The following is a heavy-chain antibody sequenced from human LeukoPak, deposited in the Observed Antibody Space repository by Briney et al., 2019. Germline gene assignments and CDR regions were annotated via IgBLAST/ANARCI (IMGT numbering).Heavy chain of an antibody. D-gene: IGHD5-24*01. CDR1: EIAVSSNY. J-gene: IGHJ4*02. CDR2: IYSGGST. V-gene: IGHV3-53*01. Sequence: VGSLRLSCAASEIAVSSNYMSWVRQAPGKGLEWVSVIYSGGSTYYADSVKGRFTISRDDSKNTLYLQMNSMRAEDTAVYYCARGGSYNRGYFYYWGQGTLVTVSS. CDR3: ARGGSYNRGYFYY.